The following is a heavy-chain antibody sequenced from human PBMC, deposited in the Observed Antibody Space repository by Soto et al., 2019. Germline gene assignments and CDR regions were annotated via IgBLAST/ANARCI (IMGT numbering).Heavy chain of an antibody. D-gene: IGHD6-19*01. CDR2: IYWNDDK. CDR3: AKSGSTGWYGWFDP. J-gene: IGHJ5*02. Sequence: SGPTLVNPTQTLTLTCIFSGCSLRTSGVGVGWIRQPPGKALEWLGFIYWNDDKRYSPSLKSRLTITKDASKNQVVLTMTNMDPVDTATYYCAKSGSTGWYGWFDPWGQGTLVTVSS. V-gene: IGHV2-5*01. CDR1: GCSLRTSGVG.